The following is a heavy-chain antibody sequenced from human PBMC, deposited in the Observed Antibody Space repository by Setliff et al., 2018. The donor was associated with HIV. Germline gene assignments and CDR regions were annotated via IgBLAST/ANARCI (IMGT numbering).Heavy chain of an antibody. V-gene: IGHV1-69*06. D-gene: IGHD3-3*01. CDR2: IIPMSGTT. CDR3: ATGHYDHWNGYSARGPLDY. CDR1: GYTSTNYG. J-gene: IGHJ4*02. Sequence: SVKVSCKASGYTSTNYGISWVRQAPGQGLEWMGRIIPMSGTTHFTQNFQGRVTFTADKSTTTAYMDLSSLRVDDTAVYYCATGHYDHWNGYSARGPLDYWGQGTLVTVSS.